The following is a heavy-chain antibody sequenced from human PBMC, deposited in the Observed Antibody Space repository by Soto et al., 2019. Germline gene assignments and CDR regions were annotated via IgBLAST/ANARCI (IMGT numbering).Heavy chain of an antibody. Sequence: QVQLQESGPGLVKPSQTLSLTCTVSGGSISSGGYYWSWIRQHPGKGLEWIGYFYYSGSTYYNPSLKSRVTISVDTSKTQFSLKLSSVTAADTAVYYCAREDRYYDSSGYKNWFDPWGKGTLVTVSS. CDR1: GGSISSGGYY. CDR2: FYYSGST. D-gene: IGHD3-22*01. V-gene: IGHV4-31*03. J-gene: IGHJ5*02. CDR3: AREDRYYDSSGYKNWFDP.